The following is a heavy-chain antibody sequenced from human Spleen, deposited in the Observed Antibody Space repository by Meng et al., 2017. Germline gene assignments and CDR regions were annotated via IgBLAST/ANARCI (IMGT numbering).Heavy chain of an antibody. Sequence: VHLGQFGSELKKPGAYVKVSWKPSGYTFTSYAMNWVRQALGQGLEWMGWINTNTGNPTYAQGFTGRFVFSLDTSVSKAYLQISSLKAEDTAVYYCARPHLPYYYDSSGYYSDYWGQGTLVTVSS. V-gene: IGHV7-4-1*02. CDR2: INTNTGNP. CDR1: GYTFTSYA. J-gene: IGHJ4*02. D-gene: IGHD3-22*01. CDR3: ARPHLPYYYDSSGYYSDY.